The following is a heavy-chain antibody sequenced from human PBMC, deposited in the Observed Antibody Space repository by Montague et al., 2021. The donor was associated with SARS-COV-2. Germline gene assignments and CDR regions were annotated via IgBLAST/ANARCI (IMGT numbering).Heavy chain of an antibody. D-gene: IGHD5-12*01. V-gene: IGHV4-59*01. J-gene: IGHJ3*02. CDR2: IYYNGYT. Sequence: SETLSLTCTVSGDSISTYYWSWIRQPPGKGLEWIGYIYYNGYTNYNPSLKSQVTISVATSTNQFSLRLSPMTGADTAVDFCARGGATYEYETSGYVNAFDTWGQGTMVTVSS. CDR1: GDSISTYY. CDR3: ARGGATYEYETSGYVNAFDT.